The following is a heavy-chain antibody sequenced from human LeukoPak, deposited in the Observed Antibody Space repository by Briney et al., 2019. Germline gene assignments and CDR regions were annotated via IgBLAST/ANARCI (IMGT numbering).Heavy chain of an antibody. CDR3: ARDGCSGWCSGYDY. CDR1: VYTFTVYY. V-gene: IGHV1-2*02. Sequence: GASVKVSCTASVYTFTVYYMHWVRQAPGQGLEWMGWSNPNSGGTNYAQKFQGRVTMTRDTSISTAYMELSRLRSDDTAVYYCARDGCSGWCSGYDYWGQGTLVTVSS. D-gene: IGHD6-19*01. CDR2: SNPNSGGT. J-gene: IGHJ4*02.